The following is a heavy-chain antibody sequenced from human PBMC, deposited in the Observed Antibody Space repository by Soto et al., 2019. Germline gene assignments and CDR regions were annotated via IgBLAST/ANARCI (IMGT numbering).Heavy chain of an antibody. Sequence: SETLSLTCSFSGDSVTSLYLTWSRQSPEKGLEWIGYIYYTGFSHYNPSLKSRLTISLDRSKNQFTLRLSSVTAADTAVYYCASLYSRSYYYFDYWGQGALVTVSS. CDR3: ASLYSRSYYYFDY. CDR1: GDSVTSLY. V-gene: IGHV4-59*02. J-gene: IGHJ4*02. D-gene: IGHD6-13*01. CDR2: IYYTGFS.